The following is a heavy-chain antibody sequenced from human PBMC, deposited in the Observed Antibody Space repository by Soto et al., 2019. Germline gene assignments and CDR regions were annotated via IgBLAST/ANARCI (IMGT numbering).Heavy chain of an antibody. CDR1: GGSFSGYY. Sequence: QVQLQQWGAGLLKPSETLSLTCAVYGGSFSGYYWSWIRQPPGKGLEWIGEINHSGSTNYNPSLKSRVTISVDMSKNQFSLKLSSVTAADTAVYYCASGGPPTIVPWENYFDYWGQGTLVTVSS. V-gene: IGHV4-34*01. D-gene: IGHD2-21*01. J-gene: IGHJ4*02. CDR3: ASGGPPTIVPWENYFDY. CDR2: INHSGST.